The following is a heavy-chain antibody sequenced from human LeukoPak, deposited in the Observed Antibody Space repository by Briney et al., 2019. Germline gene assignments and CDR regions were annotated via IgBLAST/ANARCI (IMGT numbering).Heavy chain of an antibody. Sequence: PGGSLRLSCAASGFTFSSYWMSWVRQAPGKGLEWVANIKQDGSEKYYVDSVKGRFTISRDNAKNSLYLQMNSLRAEDTAVYCCARDKIVGATYFDYWGQGTPVTVSS. CDR1: GFTFSSYW. J-gene: IGHJ4*02. V-gene: IGHV3-7*01. CDR3: ARDKIVGATYFDY. D-gene: IGHD1-26*01. CDR2: IKQDGSEK.